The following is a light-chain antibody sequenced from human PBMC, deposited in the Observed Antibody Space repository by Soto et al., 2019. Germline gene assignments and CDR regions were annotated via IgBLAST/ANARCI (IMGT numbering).Light chain of an antibody. Sequence: IQLTQSPSSLSASVGDRVTITCRASQGINSFLAWYQQKPGKAPKLLIYAASTLQSGVPSRFSGSGSGTDFTLTISSLQPEDFASYYCQQYNSYSTFGQGTKVDIK. CDR2: AAS. CDR3: QQYNSYST. J-gene: IGKJ1*01. CDR1: QGINSF. V-gene: IGKV1-9*01.